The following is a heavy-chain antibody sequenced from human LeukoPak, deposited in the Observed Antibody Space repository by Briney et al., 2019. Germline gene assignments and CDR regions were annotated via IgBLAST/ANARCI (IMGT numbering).Heavy chain of an antibody. Sequence: ASVKVSCKASSNTFVTYGISWVRQAPGHGLEWMGWISPNNGNTNYAQKFRGRVTMTRDTSTSTAYMELRSLRSDGAAVYYCARVTTVGATKDFDPWGQGTLVTVSP. CDR2: ISPNNGNT. CDR1: SNTFVTYG. D-gene: IGHD1-26*01. J-gene: IGHJ5*02. CDR3: ARVTTVGATKDFDP. V-gene: IGHV1-18*01.